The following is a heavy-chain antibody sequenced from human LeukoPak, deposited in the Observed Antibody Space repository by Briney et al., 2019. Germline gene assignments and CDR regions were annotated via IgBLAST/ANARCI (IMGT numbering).Heavy chain of an antibody. CDR3: AIPYSSGWNDAFDI. V-gene: IGHV1-2*02. CDR1: GYTFTGYY. Sequence: ASVKVSCKASGYTFTGYYMHWVRQAPGQGLEWMGWINPNSGGTNYAQKFQGRVTMTRDTSISTAYMELSRLRSDDTAVYYCAIPYSSGWNDAFDIWGQGTMVTVSS. J-gene: IGHJ3*02. CDR2: INPNSGGT. D-gene: IGHD6-19*01.